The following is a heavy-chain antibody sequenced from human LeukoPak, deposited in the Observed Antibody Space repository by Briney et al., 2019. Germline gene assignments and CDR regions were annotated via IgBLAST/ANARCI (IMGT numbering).Heavy chain of an antibody. V-gene: IGHV3-20*04. CDR3: ARGGSTGWYSFDY. Sequence: GGSLRLSCVASGFRFDDYGVSWVRQAPGKGLEWVSGINWNGGSTGYADSVKGRFTISRDNAKNSLYLRMNSLRAEDTALYYCARGGSTGWYSFDYWGQGTLVTVSS. CDR1: GFRFDDYG. D-gene: IGHD6-19*01. CDR2: INWNGGST. J-gene: IGHJ4*02.